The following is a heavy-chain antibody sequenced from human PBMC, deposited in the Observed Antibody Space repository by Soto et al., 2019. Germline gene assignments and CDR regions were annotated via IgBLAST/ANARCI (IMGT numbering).Heavy chain of an antibody. Sequence: SETLSLTCAVYGGSFSGYYWSWIRQPPGKGLEWIGEINHSRSTNYNSSLKSRVTISVDRSKNQFSLNLSSVTAADTAVYYCARRTIGIAAAFDYWGQGTLVTVSS. CDR3: ARRTIGIAAAFDY. CDR1: GGSFSGYY. J-gene: IGHJ4*02. D-gene: IGHD6-13*01. CDR2: INHSRST. V-gene: IGHV4-34*01.